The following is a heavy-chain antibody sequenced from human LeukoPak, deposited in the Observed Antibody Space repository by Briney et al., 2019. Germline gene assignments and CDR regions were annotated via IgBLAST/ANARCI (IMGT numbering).Heavy chain of an antibody. CDR2: IRYVGSNK. V-gene: IGHV3-30*02. CDR3: ARVGPWVNPDYYYYMDV. Sequence: PGRSLRLSCAASGFTFSSYGMHWVRQAPGKGLEWVAFIRYVGSNKYYADSVKGRFTISRDNSKNTLYLQMNSLRAEDTAVYYCARVGPWVNPDYYYYMDVWGKGTTVTVSS. D-gene: IGHD1-14*01. CDR1: GFTFSSYG. J-gene: IGHJ6*03.